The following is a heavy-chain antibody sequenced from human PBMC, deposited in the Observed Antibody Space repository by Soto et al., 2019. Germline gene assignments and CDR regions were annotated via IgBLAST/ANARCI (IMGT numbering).Heavy chain of an antibody. J-gene: IGHJ6*02. D-gene: IGHD3-22*01. Sequence: EVQLVESGGGLVQPGRSLRLSCAASGFTFDDYAMHWVRQRPGRGLEWVSGITWNSDEIGYPDSVSGRFSISRDNAKKYRYLQMNSLRPDDTPLYYCAASRGYDSSGYTGFYYGMDVWGQGTTVTVSS. CDR3: AASRGYDSSGYTGFYYGMDV. CDR2: ITWNSDEI. V-gene: IGHV3-9*01. CDR1: GFTFDDYA.